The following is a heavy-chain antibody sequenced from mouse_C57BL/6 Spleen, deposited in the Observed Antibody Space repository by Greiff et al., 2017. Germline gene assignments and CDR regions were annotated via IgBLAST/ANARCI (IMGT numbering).Heavy chain of an antibody. Sequence: VQLQQSGPELVKPGASVKISCKASGYTFTDYYMNWVKQSHGKSLEWIGDINPNNGGTSYNQKFKGKATLTVDKSSSTAYMELRSLTSEDSAVYYCARNGDWYFDYWGQGTTLTVSS. D-gene: IGHD4-1*01. CDR1: GYTFTDYY. V-gene: IGHV1-26*01. CDR2: INPNNGGT. J-gene: IGHJ2*01. CDR3: ARNGDWYFDY.